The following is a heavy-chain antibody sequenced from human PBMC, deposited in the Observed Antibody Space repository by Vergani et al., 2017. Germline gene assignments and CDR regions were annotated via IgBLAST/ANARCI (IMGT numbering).Heavy chain of an antibody. Sequence: QVQLQESGPGLVKPSETLSLTCTVSGGSISSYYWSWIRQPPGKGLEWIGYIYYSGSTNYNPSLKSRVTISVDTSKNQFSLKLSSVTAADTAVYYCARDHLAGLPITIFGDTLVPNNWFDPWGQGTLVTVSS. J-gene: IGHJ5*02. CDR1: GGSISSYY. CDR3: ARDHLAGLPITIFGDTLVPNNWFDP. CDR2: IYYSGST. D-gene: IGHD3-3*01. V-gene: IGHV4-59*12.